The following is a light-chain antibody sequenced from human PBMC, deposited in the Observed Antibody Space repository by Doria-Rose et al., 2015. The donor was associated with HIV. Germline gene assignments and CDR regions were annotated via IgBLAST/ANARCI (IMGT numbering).Light chain of an antibody. V-gene: IGKV3-20*01. J-gene: IGKJ1*01. CDR1: QSFSSTY. CDR3: HQYGTSWT. Sequence: TQSPGTLSLSPGERATLSCRASQSFSSTYLAWYQQKPGQAPSLLIYDGSTSATGIPDRFSASGSETDFTLTINRLEPEDFALYYCHQYGTSWTFGQGTKVE. CDR2: DGS.